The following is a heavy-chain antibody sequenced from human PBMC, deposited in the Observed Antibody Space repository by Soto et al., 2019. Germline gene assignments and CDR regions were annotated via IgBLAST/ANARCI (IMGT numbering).Heavy chain of an antibody. Sequence: QVQLVESGGGVVQPGMSVRLSCAASGFTFENFGMHWVRQAPGKGLEWVAVIAYDGSSKYYADSVKGRFTISRDNSNNTLYLQMNSLRVEDTAVYYCAKSLDGVPVQEFDPRGQGTLVTVSS. D-gene: IGHD3-3*01. V-gene: IGHV3-30*18. CDR1: GFTFENFG. J-gene: IGHJ5*02. CDR3: AKSLDGVPVQEFDP. CDR2: IAYDGSSK.